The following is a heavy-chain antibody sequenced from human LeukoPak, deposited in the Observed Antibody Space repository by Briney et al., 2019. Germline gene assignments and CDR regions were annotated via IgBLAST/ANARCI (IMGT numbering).Heavy chain of an antibody. CDR1: GYTFTGYY. J-gene: IGHJ4*02. Sequence: ASVKVSCKASGYTFTGYYMHWVRQAPGQGLEWMGWIKPNSGGTNYAQNFQGRVTMTRDTSTSTVYMELSSLRSEDTAVYYCARQYYHDSSAYYFAPDYWGQGTLVTVSS. D-gene: IGHD3-22*01. CDR3: ARQYYHDSSAYYFAPDY. CDR2: IKPNSGGT. V-gene: IGHV1-2*02.